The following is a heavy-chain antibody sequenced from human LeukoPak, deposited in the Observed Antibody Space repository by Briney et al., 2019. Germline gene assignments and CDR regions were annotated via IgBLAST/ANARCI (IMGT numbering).Heavy chain of an antibody. V-gene: IGHV3-7*03. CDR3: ARVGGYYGSGSYFDY. J-gene: IGHJ4*02. CDR1: GFTFSSYW. D-gene: IGHD3-10*01. CDR2: IKQDGNEK. Sequence: PGGSLRLSCAASGFTFSSYWMSWVRQAPGKGLEWVANIKQDGNEKYYVDSVKGRFTISRDNAKNSLYLQMNSLRAEDTAVYYCARVGGYYGSGSYFDYWGQGTLVTVSS.